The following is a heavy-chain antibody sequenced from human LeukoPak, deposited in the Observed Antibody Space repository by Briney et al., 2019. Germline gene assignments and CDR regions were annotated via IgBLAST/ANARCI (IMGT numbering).Heavy chain of an antibody. Sequence: SVKVSCKASGGTFSSYAISWVRQAPGQGLEWMGGIIPIFGTANYAQKFQGRVTITADESTSTAYMELSSLRSEDTAVYYCARDYDSSGYHTYYFDYWGQGTLVTVSS. D-gene: IGHD3-22*01. V-gene: IGHV1-69*13. J-gene: IGHJ4*02. CDR2: IIPIFGTA. CDR1: GGTFSSYA. CDR3: ARDYDSSGYHTYYFDY.